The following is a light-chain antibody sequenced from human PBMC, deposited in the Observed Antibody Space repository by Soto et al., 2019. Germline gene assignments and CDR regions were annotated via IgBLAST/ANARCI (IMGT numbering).Light chain of an antibody. CDR1: TSNIESHS. CDR3: ATWDDSRKGV. CDR2: TNN. Sequence: QYVLTQPPSASGTPGQRIILSCSGSTSNIESHSVNWYQQVPGTAPKLLIITNNQRPSGVPDRFSGSKSGASASLAISGLQSEDEATYYCATWDDSRKGVFGTGTKVTVL. V-gene: IGLV1-44*01. J-gene: IGLJ1*01.